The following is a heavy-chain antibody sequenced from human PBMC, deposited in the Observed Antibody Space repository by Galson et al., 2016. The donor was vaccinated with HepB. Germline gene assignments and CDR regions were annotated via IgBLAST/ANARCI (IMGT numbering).Heavy chain of an antibody. V-gene: IGHV3-64D*06. CDR1: GFTFSRYA. CDR2: ISSNGGTT. D-gene: IGHD3-16*02. J-gene: IGHJ4*02. Sequence: SLRLSCAASGFTFSRYALHWVRQAPGKGLEYVSAISSNGGTTYYADSVTGRFAISRDNFKNTLYLQMSSLRAEDTAVYYCVKDFDYVWGSFRFQTKYYFDYWGQGTLVTVSS. CDR3: VKDFDYVWGSFRFQTKYYFDY.